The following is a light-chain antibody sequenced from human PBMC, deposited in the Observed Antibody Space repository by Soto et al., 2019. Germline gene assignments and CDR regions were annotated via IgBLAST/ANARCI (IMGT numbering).Light chain of an antibody. V-gene: IGKV1-12*01. CDR2: NAS. J-gene: IGKJ3*01. Sequence: DIQMTQSPSSVSASVGDRVTITCRASQDISSWLAWYQQKPGTAPKLLIYNASSLQTGVPSRFSGSGSGTDFTLTINSLQPEDFATYYCQQANSFPFTFGPGTKVDV. CDR1: QDISSW. CDR3: QQANSFPFT.